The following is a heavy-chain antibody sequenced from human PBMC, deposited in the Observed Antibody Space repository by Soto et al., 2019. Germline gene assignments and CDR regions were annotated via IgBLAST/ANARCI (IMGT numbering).Heavy chain of an antibody. CDR2: ICHSAAT. V-gene: IGHV4-30-4*01. D-gene: IGHD2-15*01. J-gene: IGHJ5*01. CDR1: GDSISTVDYC. CDR3: ARGRYCLTGRCFPNWFDS. Sequence: PSETLSLTCSVSGDSISTVDYCCPWIRQPPGQALEYIGYICHSAATYYNPSFERRGAMSLDTSKSQFSLNVTSVTAADTAVYFCARGRYCLTGRCFPNWFDSWGQGTLVNVS.